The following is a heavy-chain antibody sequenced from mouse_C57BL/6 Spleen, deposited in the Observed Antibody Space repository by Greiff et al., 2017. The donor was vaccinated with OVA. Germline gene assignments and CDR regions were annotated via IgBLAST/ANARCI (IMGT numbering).Heavy chain of an antibody. CDR3: ARDRDASLAY. CDR2: IYPGDGDT. Sequence: VKVVESGPELVKPGASVKISCKASGYAFSSSWMNWVKQRPGKGLEWIGRIYPGDGDTNYNGKFKGKATLTADKSSSTAYMQLSSLTSEDSAVYFCARDRDASLAYWGQGTLVTVSA. V-gene: IGHV1-82*01. J-gene: IGHJ3*01. D-gene: IGHD6-1*01. CDR1: GYAFSSSW.